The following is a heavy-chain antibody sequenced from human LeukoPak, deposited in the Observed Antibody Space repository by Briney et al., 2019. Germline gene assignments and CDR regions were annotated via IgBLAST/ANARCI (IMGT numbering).Heavy chain of an antibody. V-gene: IGHV3-23*01. J-gene: IGHJ4*02. D-gene: IGHD5-18*01. Sequence: GRSLSLSCVASGFTFSNYAMSWVRQAPGKGLEWVSGIVTCGGSTSYADSVRGRLTISRDNSKKTVYLQMSSLRGHDTAIYYCAKDRAGYSFGMFDSWGQGTLVTASS. CDR2: IVTCGGST. CDR1: GFTFSNYA. CDR3: AKDRAGYSFGMFDS.